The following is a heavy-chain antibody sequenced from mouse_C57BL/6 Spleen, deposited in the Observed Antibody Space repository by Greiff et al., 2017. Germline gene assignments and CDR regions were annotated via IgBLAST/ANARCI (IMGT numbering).Heavy chain of an antibody. CDR3: AVVEDWYYDV. Sequence: EVQLLQSGPELVKPGASVKISCQASGYSFTDYNMYWVNQSNGKSLEWIGVINPNYGTTSYNQTFKGQVTLTVDKSYSTAYMQINSLTSEDSAVYYCAVVEDWYYDVWGTGTTVTVSS. J-gene: IGHJ1*03. D-gene: IGHD1-1*01. CDR1: GYSFTDYN. CDR2: INPNYGTT. V-gene: IGHV1-39*01.